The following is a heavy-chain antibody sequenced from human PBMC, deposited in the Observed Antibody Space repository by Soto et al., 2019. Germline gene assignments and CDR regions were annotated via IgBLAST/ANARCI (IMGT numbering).Heavy chain of an antibody. CDR3: ARDPDYGGNSFWFDP. CDR1: GGSISSGGYY. J-gene: IGHJ5*02. Sequence: QVQLQESGPGLVKPSQTLSLTCTVSGGSISSGGYYWSWSRQHPGKGLEWIGYIYYSGSTYYNPSIKSRVTISVDTSKNQFSLKLSSVTAADTAVYYCARDPDYGGNSFWFDPWGQGTLVTVSS. CDR2: IYYSGST. D-gene: IGHD4-17*01. V-gene: IGHV4-31*03.